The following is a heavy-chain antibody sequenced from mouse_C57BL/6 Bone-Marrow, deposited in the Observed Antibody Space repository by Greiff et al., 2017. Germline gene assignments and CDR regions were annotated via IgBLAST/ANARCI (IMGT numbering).Heavy chain of an antibody. D-gene: IGHD1-1*01. J-gene: IGHJ1*03. V-gene: IGHV5-9*01. Sequence: DVMLVESGGGLVKPGGSLQLSCAASGFTFSSYTMSWVRQTPEKRLQWVAAISGGGGNTYYPDSVKGRFTISRDTDKNILYLQMSSLRSEDTALYYCSRQVTTVLATKYFDVWGTGTTVTVSS. CDR1: GFTFSSYT. CDR3: SRQVTTVLATKYFDV. CDR2: ISGGGGNT.